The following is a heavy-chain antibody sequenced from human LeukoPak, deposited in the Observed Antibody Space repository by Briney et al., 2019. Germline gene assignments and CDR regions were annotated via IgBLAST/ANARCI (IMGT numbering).Heavy chain of an antibody. CDR3: AKEGFSAVALGD. CDR1: GFTFDDYA. D-gene: IGHD6-19*01. J-gene: IGHJ4*02. CDR2: ISWNSGSI. Sequence: PGGSLRLSCAASGFTFDDYAMHWVRQAPGKGLEWVSGISWNSGSIGYADSVKGRFTISRDNAKNSLYLQMNSLRAEDTALYYCAKEGFSAVALGDWGQGTLVTVSS. V-gene: IGHV3-9*01.